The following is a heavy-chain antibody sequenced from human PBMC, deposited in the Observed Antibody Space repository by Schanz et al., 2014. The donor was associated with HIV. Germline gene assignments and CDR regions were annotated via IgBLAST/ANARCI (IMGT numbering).Heavy chain of an antibody. Sequence: QVQLVLSGAEVKRPGASVKVSCKASGYTFTSYGITWVRQAPGQGLEWMGWINPNEGDTKFAQKFRGRVTMTRDTSISTAYMELTRLRFDDTAVYYCAKSRFQLHWFDSWGQGTLVTVSS. CDR1: GYTFTSYG. V-gene: IGHV1-18*01. D-gene: IGHD2-2*01. CDR2: INPNEGDT. CDR3: AKSRFQLHWFDS. J-gene: IGHJ5*01.